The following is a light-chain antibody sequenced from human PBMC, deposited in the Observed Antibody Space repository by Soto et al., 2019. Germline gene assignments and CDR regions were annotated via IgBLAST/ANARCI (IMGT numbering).Light chain of an antibody. J-gene: IGKJ2*01. CDR2: LTS. CDR3: QQSYSTPYS. CDR1: RSIGNY. V-gene: IGKV1-39*01. Sequence: DIQMTQSPSSLSASVGDRVTITCRASRSIGNYLNWYQQEPESAPKLLIYLTSSLQSGVPSRFSGSGSGTDFTLTISSLQPEDFATYYCQQSYSTPYSFGQGTKLEIK.